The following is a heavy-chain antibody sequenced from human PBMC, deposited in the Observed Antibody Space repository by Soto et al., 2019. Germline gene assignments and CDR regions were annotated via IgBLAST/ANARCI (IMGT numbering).Heavy chain of an antibody. V-gene: IGHV3-21*01. Sequence: EVQLVESGGGLVKPGGSLRLSCAASGFTFSSYSMNWVRQAPGKGLEWVSSISSSSSYIYYADSVKGRFTISRDNAKNSLYLQMNSLRAEDTAVYYCARDLGEWELVFDYWAQGTLVTVSS. J-gene: IGHJ4*02. D-gene: IGHD1-26*01. CDR2: ISSSSSYI. CDR1: GFTFSSYS. CDR3: ARDLGEWELVFDY.